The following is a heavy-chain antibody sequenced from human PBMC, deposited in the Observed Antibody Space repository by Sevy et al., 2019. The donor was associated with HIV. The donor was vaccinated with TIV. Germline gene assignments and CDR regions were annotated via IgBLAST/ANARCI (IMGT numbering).Heavy chain of an antibody. CDR2: IIPILVTV. J-gene: IGHJ4*02. Sequence: ASVKVSCKASGGTFSSYGISWVGRAPEQGLEWMGGIIPILVTVNYAQKFQARVTITGEESTKTAYMELGSLRSEDKAVYYCARGGGNGWYYFDYWGQETLVTVSS. V-gene: IGHV1-69*13. CDR1: GGTFSSYG. CDR3: ARGGGNGWYYFDY. D-gene: IGHD6-19*01.